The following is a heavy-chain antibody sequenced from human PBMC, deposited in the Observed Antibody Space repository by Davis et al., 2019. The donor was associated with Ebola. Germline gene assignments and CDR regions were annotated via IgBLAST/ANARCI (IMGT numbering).Heavy chain of an antibody. CDR2: IRHDVSTP. V-gene: IGHV3-30*02. Sequence: GESLKISCAASGFSFSSSGMHWVRQAPGKGLEWVALIRHDVSTPYYADSVKGRFTISRDNSNNALWLQMNSLRAEDTAVYYCSGLGASSGWYLPWGQGTLVTVSS. D-gene: IGHD6-19*01. J-gene: IGHJ5*02. CDR3: SGLGASSGWYLP. CDR1: GFSFSSSG.